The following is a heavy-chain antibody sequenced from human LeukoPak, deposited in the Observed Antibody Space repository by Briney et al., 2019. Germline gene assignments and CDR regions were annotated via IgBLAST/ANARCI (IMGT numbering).Heavy chain of an antibody. D-gene: IGHD3-22*01. CDR2: ISGSGGST. CDR1: GFTFSSYA. CDR3: AKDYDSSGYPFDY. Sequence: GGSLRLSCAASGFTFSSYAMSWVRQAPGKGLEWVSAISGSGGSTYYADSVKGRFTISRDNSKNTLYLQMHSLRAEDTAVYYCAKDYDSSGYPFDYWGQGTLVTVSS. V-gene: IGHV3-23*01. J-gene: IGHJ4*02.